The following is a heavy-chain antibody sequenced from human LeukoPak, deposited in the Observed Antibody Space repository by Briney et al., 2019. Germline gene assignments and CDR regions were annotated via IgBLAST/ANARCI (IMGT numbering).Heavy chain of an antibody. V-gene: IGHV3-73*01. CDR2: IRNKANSYAT. J-gene: IGHJ5*02. D-gene: IGHD6-6*01. CDR3: TRYSSSDNWFDP. Sequence: GPLRLSCAASGFTFSGSAMHWVRQASGKGLEWVGRIRNKANSYATAYTASVKGRFTISRDDSKNTAYLQMNSLKTEDTAVYYCTRYSSSDNWFDPWGQGTLVTVSS. CDR1: GFTFSGSA.